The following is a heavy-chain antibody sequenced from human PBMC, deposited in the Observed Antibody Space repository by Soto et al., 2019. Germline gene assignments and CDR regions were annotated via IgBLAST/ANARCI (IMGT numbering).Heavy chain of an antibody. D-gene: IGHD2-8*01. V-gene: IGHV4-34*01. CDR1: GGSFRDYY. Sequence: SETLSLTYAVYGGSFRDYYGSWISQPPGKGLEWIGEINHSGSNNYNPSLKSRVTISVDTSKNQFSLKLSSVTAADTAVYYCARGVKGLYCTNGVCYRNYYYYYYMDVWGKGTTVTVSS. CDR3: ARGVKGLYCTNGVCYRNYYYYYYMDV. CDR2: INHSGSN. J-gene: IGHJ6*03.